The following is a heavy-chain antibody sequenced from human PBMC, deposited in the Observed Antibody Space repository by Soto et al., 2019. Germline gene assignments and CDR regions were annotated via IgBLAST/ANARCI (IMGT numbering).Heavy chain of an antibody. J-gene: IGHJ4*02. CDR2: INAGKGNT. CDR1: GYTLPSYA. Sequence: QVQLVQSGAEEKKPGASVKVSCKASGYTLPSYAMHWFGQAPGKSLEGMGGINAGKGNTKYSQKFQARVTITRDTSASTAYMELSSLRSEDTAVYYCARVAYSSSWTLDYWGQGTLVTVSS. D-gene: IGHD6-13*01. V-gene: IGHV1-3*05. CDR3: ARVAYSSSWTLDY.